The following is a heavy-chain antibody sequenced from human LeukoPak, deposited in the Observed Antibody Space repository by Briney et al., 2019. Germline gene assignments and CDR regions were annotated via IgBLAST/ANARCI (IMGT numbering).Heavy chain of an antibody. J-gene: IGHJ6*02. Sequence: ASVKVSCKASGGTFISYAISWVRQAPGQGLEWMGGIIPIFGTANYAQKFQGRVTITADESTSTAYMELSSLRSEDTAVYYCARELAVYGDYGLEYYYGMDVWGQGTTVTVSS. V-gene: IGHV1-69*13. CDR3: ARELAVYGDYGLEYYYGMDV. D-gene: IGHD4-17*01. CDR2: IIPIFGTA. CDR1: GGTFISYA.